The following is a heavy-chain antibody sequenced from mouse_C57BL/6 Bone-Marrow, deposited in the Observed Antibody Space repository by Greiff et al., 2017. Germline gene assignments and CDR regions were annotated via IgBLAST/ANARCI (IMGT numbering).Heavy chain of an antibody. Sequence: VQLQQSGAELVRPGTSVKMSCKASGYTFTNYWIGWAKQRPGHGLEWIGDIYPGGGYTNYNEKFKGKATLTADKSSSTAYMQFSSLTSEDSAIYYCARYYSNYYYAMGYWGQGTSVTVSS. V-gene: IGHV1-63*01. CDR2: IYPGGGYT. D-gene: IGHD2-5*01. J-gene: IGHJ4*01. CDR1: GYTFTNYW. CDR3: ARYYSNYYYAMGY.